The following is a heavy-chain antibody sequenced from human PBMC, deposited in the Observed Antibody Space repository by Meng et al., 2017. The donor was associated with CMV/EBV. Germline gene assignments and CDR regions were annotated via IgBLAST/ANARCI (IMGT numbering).Heavy chain of an antibody. V-gene: IGHV3-48*03. CDR1: GFTFSSYE. Sequence: GESLKISCAASGFTFSSYEMNWVRQAPGKGLEWISYISIGGTTRYYADSVMGRFTISRDNAKNSLYLQLNSLRAEDTAVYYCARNLALYDYSLLVGATVEDYWGQGTLVTVSS. CDR2: ISIGGTTR. J-gene: IGHJ4*02. CDR3: ARNLALYDYSLLVGATVEDY. D-gene: IGHD1-26*01.